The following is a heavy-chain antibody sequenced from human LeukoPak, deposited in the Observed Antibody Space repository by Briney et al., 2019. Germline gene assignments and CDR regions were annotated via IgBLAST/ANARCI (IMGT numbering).Heavy chain of an antibody. CDR3: ARANYYDSSGQNYYYYYYMDV. CDR1: GYTFTSYY. Sequence: GASVKVSCKASGYTFTSYYMHWVRQAPGQGLEWMGIINPSGGSTSYAQKFQGRVTMTRDMSTSTVYMELSSLRSEDTAVYYCARANYYDSSGQNYYYYYYMDVWGKGTTVTISS. D-gene: IGHD3-22*01. J-gene: IGHJ6*03. CDR2: INPSGGST. V-gene: IGHV1-46*01.